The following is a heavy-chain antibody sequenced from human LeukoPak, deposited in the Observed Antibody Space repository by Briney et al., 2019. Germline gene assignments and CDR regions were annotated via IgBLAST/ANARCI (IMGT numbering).Heavy chain of an antibody. CDR2: IYYSGST. CDR3: ARDRAGWGDYYYYYMDV. D-gene: IGHD3-10*01. Sequence: SETLSLTCTVSGGSISNYYWSWIRQPPGKGLEWIGYIYYSGSTNYNSSLKSRVTISVDTSKNQFSLKLGAVTAADTAVYYCARDRAGWGDYYYYYMDVWGKGTTVTVSS. J-gene: IGHJ6*03. CDR1: GGSISNYY. V-gene: IGHV4-59*01.